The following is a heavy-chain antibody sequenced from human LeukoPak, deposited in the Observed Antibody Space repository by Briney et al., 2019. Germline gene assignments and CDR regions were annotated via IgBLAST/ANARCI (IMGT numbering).Heavy chain of an antibody. D-gene: IGHD2-2*01. J-gene: IGHJ4*02. CDR3: ARGGYCSSRGCFTIDY. Sequence: ASVKVPCKASGYTFSGYYLHWVRQAPGQGLEWMGWINPNSGDTNYAQKFQGTVTMTRDTSISTAYMELSRLRSDDTAVYYCARGGYCSSRGCFTIDYWGQGTLVTVSS. V-gene: IGHV1-2*02. CDR1: GYTFSGYY. CDR2: INPNSGDT.